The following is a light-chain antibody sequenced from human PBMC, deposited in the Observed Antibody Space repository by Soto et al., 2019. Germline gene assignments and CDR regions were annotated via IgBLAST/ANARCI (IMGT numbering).Light chain of an antibody. J-gene: IGKJ4*01. CDR1: QSLFDRDDGNMY. V-gene: IGKV2-40*01. CDR2: TVS. CDR3: MQRLEFPLT. Sequence: EIVMTQTPLSLPVTPGEPASISCSSSQSLFDRDDGNMYLDLYVQKPGQSPQLLIYTVSYRAPGVPDRFSGIGSGTDFTLQISRVEAEDVGVYYCMQRLEFPLTFGGGTKVDI.